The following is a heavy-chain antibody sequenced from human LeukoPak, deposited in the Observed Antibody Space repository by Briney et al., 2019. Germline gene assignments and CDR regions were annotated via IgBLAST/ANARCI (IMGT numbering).Heavy chain of an antibody. CDR3: ARLGSSSSYFDY. J-gene: IGHJ4*02. CDR1: GGTFSSYA. Sequence: SVKVSCKASGGTFSSYAISWVRQAPGQGLEWMGGIIPIFGTANYAQKFQGRVTITTDESTSTAYMKLSSLRSEDTAVYYRARLGSSSSYFDYWGQGTLVTVSS. V-gene: IGHV1-69*05. CDR2: IIPIFGTA. D-gene: IGHD6-6*01.